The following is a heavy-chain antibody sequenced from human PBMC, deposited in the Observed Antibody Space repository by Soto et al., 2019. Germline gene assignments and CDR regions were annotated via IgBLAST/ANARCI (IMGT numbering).Heavy chain of an antibody. V-gene: IGHV1-18*01. CDR1: GYSFTSSG. CDR2: ISAYNGNT. Sequence: ASVKVSCKPSGYSFTSSGLSWVRQAPGQGLEWMGWISAYNGNTNYAQKFQGRVTMTRDTSTNTAYMELGSLTSDDTAVYYFARDSSQKWWSKNYYYYGMDVWGQATRVTVSS. D-gene: IGHD2-15*01. J-gene: IGHJ6*02. CDR3: ARDSSQKWWSKNYYYYGMDV.